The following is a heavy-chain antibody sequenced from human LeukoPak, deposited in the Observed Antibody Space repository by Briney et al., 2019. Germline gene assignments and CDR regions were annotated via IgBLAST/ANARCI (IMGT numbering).Heavy chain of an antibody. D-gene: IGHD6-6*01. CDR3: AGPRLGYSSSSRGGFDY. CDR1: GYTFTSYG. V-gene: IGHV1-18*01. J-gene: IGHJ4*02. Sequence: GASVKVSCKASGYTFTSYGISWVRQAPGQGLEWMGWISAYNGNTNYAQKLQGRVTMTTDTSTSTAYMELRSLRSDDTAVYYCAGPRLGYSSSSRGGFDYWGQGTLVTVSS. CDR2: ISAYNGNT.